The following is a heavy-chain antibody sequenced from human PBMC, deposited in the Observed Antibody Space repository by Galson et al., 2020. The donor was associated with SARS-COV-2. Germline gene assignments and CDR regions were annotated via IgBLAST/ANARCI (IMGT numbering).Heavy chain of an antibody. CDR3: ARDLSEDYDFWGGYLPFVY. D-gene: IGHD3-3*01. CDR1: GYTFTSYY. Sequence: ASVKVSCKASGYTFTSYYMHWVRQAPGQGHEWMGIINPSGGSTSYAQKFQGRVTMTRDTSTSTVYMELSSLRSEDTAVYYCARDLSEDYDFWGGYLPFVYWGQGALVTVSS. V-gene: IGHV1-46*01. J-gene: IGHJ4*02. CDR2: INPSGGST.